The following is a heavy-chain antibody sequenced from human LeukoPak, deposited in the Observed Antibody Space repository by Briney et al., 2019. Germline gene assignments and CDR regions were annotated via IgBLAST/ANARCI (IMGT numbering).Heavy chain of an antibody. V-gene: IGHV3-53*01. J-gene: IGHJ4*02. CDR1: GFTGSNNY. CDR2: IYSNNIT. D-gene: IGHD3-22*01. Sequence: GGSLRLSCAASGFTGSNNYVSWVRQAPGKGLEWVSVIYSNNITYYADSVKGRFTISRDSSKNTLYLQMNSLRAEDTAVYYCARGISMMIVAPGYWGQGTLVTVSS. CDR3: ARGISMMIVAPGY.